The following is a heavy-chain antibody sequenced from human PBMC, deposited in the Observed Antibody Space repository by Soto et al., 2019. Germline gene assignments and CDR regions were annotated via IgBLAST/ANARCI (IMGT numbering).Heavy chain of an antibody. V-gene: IGHV3-23*01. D-gene: IGHD3-22*01. CDR3: AKALAYYYDSSDFY. J-gene: IGHJ4*02. CDR1: GFTFSSYA. CDR2: ISADGSST. Sequence: QLLESGGGLVQPGGSLRLSCAASGFTFSSYAMSWVRQAPGKGLEWVSTISADGSSTYYADSVKGRFTISRDNSKNTLYLQMNSLRAEDTAAYYCAKALAYYYDSSDFYWGQGTLVTVSS.